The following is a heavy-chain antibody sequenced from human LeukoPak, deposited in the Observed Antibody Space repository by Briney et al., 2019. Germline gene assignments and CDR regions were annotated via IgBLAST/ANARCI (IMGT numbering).Heavy chain of an antibody. D-gene: IGHD3-3*01. J-gene: IGHJ3*02. Sequence: GASVNVSCKASGYTFTGNYMHWVRQAAGQGLEWMGWINPNSGGTNYAQKFQGRVTMTRDTSISTAYMELSRLRSDDTAVYYCARALITIFGDDAFDIWGQGTMVTVSS. V-gene: IGHV1-2*02. CDR1: GYTFTGNY. CDR2: INPNSGGT. CDR3: ARALITIFGDDAFDI.